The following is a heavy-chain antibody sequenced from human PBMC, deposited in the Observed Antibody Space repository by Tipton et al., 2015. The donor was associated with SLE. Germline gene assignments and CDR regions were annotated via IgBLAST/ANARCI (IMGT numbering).Heavy chain of an antibody. Sequence: SLRLSCAASGFTFEDYAMYWVRQAPGKGLEWLSGINWNSASIGYADSVKGRFTISRDNTKNSVDLQMNSLRPEDTAVYYCVRDGIVVVVGAFDIWDQGTMVTVSS. CDR3: VRDGIVVVVGAFDI. CDR2: INWNSASI. V-gene: IGHV3-9*01. J-gene: IGHJ3*02. CDR1: GFTFEDYA. D-gene: IGHD2-15*01.